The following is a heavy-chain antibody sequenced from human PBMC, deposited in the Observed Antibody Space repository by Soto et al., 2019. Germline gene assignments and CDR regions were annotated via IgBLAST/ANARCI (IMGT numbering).Heavy chain of an antibody. V-gene: IGHV1-18*01. CDR3: ARDTLYDSSGYYSDY. CDR1: GYTFTSYG. D-gene: IGHD3-22*01. Sequence: ASVKVSCKASGYTFTSYGISWVRQAPGQGLEWMGWISAYNGNTNYAQKLQGRVTMTTDTSTSTAYMELRSLRSEDTAVYYCARDTLYDSSGYYSDYWGQGTLVTVSS. J-gene: IGHJ4*02. CDR2: ISAYNGNT.